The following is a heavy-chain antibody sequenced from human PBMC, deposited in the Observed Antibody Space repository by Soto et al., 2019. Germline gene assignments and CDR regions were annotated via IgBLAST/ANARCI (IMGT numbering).Heavy chain of an antibody. CDR3: ARDGDSSGYDMAWFDP. J-gene: IGHJ5*02. CDR1: GYTFTGYY. Sequence: QVQLVQSGAEVKKPGASVKVSCKASGYTFTGYYMHWVRQAPGQGLEWMGWINPNSGGTNYAQKFQGRVTMTRDTSISTAYMELSRLRSDYTAVYYCARDGDSSGYDMAWFDPWGQGTLVTVSS. D-gene: IGHD3-22*01. V-gene: IGHV1-2*02. CDR2: INPNSGGT.